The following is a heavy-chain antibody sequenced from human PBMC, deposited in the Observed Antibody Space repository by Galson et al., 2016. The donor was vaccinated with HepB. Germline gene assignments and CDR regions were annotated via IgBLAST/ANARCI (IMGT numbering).Heavy chain of an antibody. V-gene: IGHV3-21*04. CDR3: TRIAVEGGISDRGMDV. Sequence: SLRLSCAASGFTFSRYSMNWVRQAPGRGLEWVASISSGSTYIYYVDSVKGRFTVSRDNAKNSLYLQMNSLKAEDTAVYFCTRIAVEGGISDRGMDVGGHGTTVIVSS. CDR2: ISSGSTYI. J-gene: IGHJ6*02. D-gene: IGHD3-16*01. CDR1: GFTFSRYS.